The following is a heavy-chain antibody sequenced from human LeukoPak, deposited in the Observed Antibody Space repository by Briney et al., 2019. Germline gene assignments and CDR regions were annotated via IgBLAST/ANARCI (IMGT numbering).Heavy chain of an antibody. CDR2: IIPIFGTE. V-gene: IGHV1-69*05. J-gene: IGHJ6*03. CDR1: GGTFSSYA. D-gene: IGHD2-2*01. CDR3: ARVPLVGPYYYYYMDV. Sequence: GSSVKVSCKASGGTFSSYAISWVRQAPGQGLEWMVGIIPIFGTENYAQKFQGRVTITTDESTSTAYMELSSLRSEDTAVYYCARVPLVGPYYYYYMDVWGKGTTVTVSS.